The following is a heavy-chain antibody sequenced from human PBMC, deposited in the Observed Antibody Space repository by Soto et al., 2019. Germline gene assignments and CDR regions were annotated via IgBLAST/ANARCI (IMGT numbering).Heavy chain of an antibody. CDR3: ARDPRYSSSSSHYYGMDV. CDR1: GGTFSSYA. D-gene: IGHD6-6*01. Sequence: QVQLVQSGAEVKKPGSSVKVSCKASGGTFSSYAISWVRQAPGQGLEWMGGIIPIFGTANYAQKFQGRVTITADESTSTAYMELSSLRSEDTAVYYCARDPRYSSSSSHYYGMDVWGQGTTVTVSS. J-gene: IGHJ6*02. CDR2: IIPIFGTA. V-gene: IGHV1-69*01.